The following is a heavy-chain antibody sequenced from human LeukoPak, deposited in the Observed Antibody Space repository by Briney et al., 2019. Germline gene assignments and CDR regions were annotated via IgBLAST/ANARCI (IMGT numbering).Heavy chain of an antibody. CDR1: GGTFSSYA. CDR2: IIPIFGTA. V-gene: IGHV1-69*06. CDR3: ARSPSTGEYFQH. Sequence: ASVKVSCKASGGTFSSYAISWVRQAPGQGLEWMGGIIPIFGTANYAQKFQGRVTITADKSTSTAYMELSSLRSEDTAVYYCARSPSTGEYFQHWGQGTLVTVSS. D-gene: IGHD2-2*01. J-gene: IGHJ1*01.